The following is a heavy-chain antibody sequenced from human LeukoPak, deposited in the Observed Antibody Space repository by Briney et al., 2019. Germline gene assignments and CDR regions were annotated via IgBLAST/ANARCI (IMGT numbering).Heavy chain of an antibody. V-gene: IGHV1-69*04. CDR3: ARDPRGIADDFDY. Sequence: ASVKVSCKASGCTFSSYAISWVRQAPGQGLEWMGRIIPILGIANYAQKFQGRVTITADKSTSTAYMELSSLRSEDTAVYYCARDPRGIADDFDYWGQGTLVTVSS. CDR2: IIPILGIA. J-gene: IGHJ4*02. D-gene: IGHD6-13*01. CDR1: GCTFSSYA.